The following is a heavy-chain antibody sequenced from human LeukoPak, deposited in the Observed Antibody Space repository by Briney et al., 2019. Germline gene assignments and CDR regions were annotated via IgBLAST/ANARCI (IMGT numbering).Heavy chain of an antibody. CDR3: AKTLRDLEWLTGELDV. Sequence: PGGSLRLSCAASGFAFSSTWMNWVRQAPGKGPVWVSRINSDGSIVTYADSVKGRFTISRDNSKSTLYLQMNSLRAEDTAVYHCAKTLRDLEWLTGELDVWGQGTAVTVSS. J-gene: IGHJ6*02. V-gene: IGHV3-74*01. CDR1: GFAFSSTW. D-gene: IGHD3-3*01. CDR2: INSDGSIV.